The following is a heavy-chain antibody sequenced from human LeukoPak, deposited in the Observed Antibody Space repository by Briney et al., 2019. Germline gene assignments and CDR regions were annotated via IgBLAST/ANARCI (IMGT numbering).Heavy chain of an antibody. V-gene: IGHV3-23*01. CDR2: ISGSGGST. CDR3: AKDLAYYYDSSGFDY. CDR1: GFTFNDHG. D-gene: IGHD3-22*01. J-gene: IGHJ4*02. Sequence: GGSLRLSCAASGFTFNDHGMSWVRQAPGKGLEWVSAISGSGGSTYYADSVKGRFTISRDNSKNTLYLQMNSLRAEDTAVYYCAKDLAYYYDSSGFDYWGQGTLVTVSS.